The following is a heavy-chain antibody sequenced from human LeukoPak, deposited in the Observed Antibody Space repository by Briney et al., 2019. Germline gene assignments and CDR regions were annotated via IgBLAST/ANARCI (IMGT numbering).Heavy chain of an antibody. CDR3: ARELELRGRGLDF. Sequence: SETLSLTCTVSGGSISSYYWSWIRQPPGKGLEWIGYIYYSGSTNYNPSLKSRVTISVDTSKNQFSLKLSSVTAADTAVYYCARELELRGRGLDFWGQGTLVIVSS. CDR2: IYYSGST. V-gene: IGHV4-59*01. CDR1: GGSISSYY. D-gene: IGHD1-7*01. J-gene: IGHJ4*02.